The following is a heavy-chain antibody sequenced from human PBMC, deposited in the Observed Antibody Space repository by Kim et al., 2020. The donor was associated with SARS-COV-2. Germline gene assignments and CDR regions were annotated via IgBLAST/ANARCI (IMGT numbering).Heavy chain of an antibody. CDR1: GDSVRHNH. J-gene: IGHJ2*01. Sequence: SETLSLTCSVSGDSVRHNHWSWIRQAPGKGLEWIGNIYNSGSTKYNPSLESRVTMSADTSKDLVSLTLTSVTTAYTAIYYCARISPYYFD. CDR2: IYNSGST. CDR3: ARISPYYFD. V-gene: IGHV4-59*02.